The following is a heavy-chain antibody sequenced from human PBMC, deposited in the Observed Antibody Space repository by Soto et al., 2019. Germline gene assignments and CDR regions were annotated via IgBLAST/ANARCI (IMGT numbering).Heavy chain of an antibody. D-gene: IGHD3-22*01. J-gene: IGHJ2*01. CDR3: ASTQYDSSAYYYWYLGI. V-gene: IGHV1-69*06. CDR2: TIPIFGPA. Sequence: ASVEALCKVPEAHFRNYAISWVRQAPGQGLEWMGGTIPIFGPANFAPKFQGRVTIAADTSAKTVYLELSSLRSEDTAVYYCASTQYDSSAYYYWYLGIWCRGALVTASS. CDR1: EAHFRNYA.